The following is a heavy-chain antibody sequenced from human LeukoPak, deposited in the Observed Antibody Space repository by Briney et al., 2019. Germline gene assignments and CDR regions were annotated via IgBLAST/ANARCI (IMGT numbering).Heavy chain of an antibody. J-gene: IGHJ4*02. D-gene: IGHD1-26*01. CDR1: GGSFSGYY. Sequence: SETLSLTCAVYGGSFSGYYWSWIRQPPGKGLEWIGYIYYSGSTNYNPSLKSRVTISVDTSKNQFSLTVDSVTAADTAVYYCARVSAMNLWSPTTTFDSWGQGTLVTVSS. CDR2: IYYSGST. V-gene: IGHV4-59*12. CDR3: ARVSAMNLWSPTTTFDS.